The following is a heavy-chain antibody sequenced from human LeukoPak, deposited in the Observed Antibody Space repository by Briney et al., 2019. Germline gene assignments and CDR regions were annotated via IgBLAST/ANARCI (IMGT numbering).Heavy chain of an antibody. V-gene: IGHV4-59*01. J-gene: IGHJ4*02. D-gene: IGHD3-22*01. CDR2: IYYSGST. Sequence: SETLSLTCTVSGGSISSYYWSWIRQPQGKGLEWIGYIYYSGSTNYNPSLKSRVTISVDTSKNQFSLKLSSVTAADTAVYYCARASYDSSGYFLFDYWGQGTLVTVSS. CDR1: GGSISSYY. CDR3: ARASYDSSGYFLFDY.